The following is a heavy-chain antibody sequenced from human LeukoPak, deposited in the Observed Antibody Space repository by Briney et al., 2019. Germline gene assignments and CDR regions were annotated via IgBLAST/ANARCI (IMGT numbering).Heavy chain of an antibody. CDR2: ISDSGGRT. J-gene: IGHJ4*02. D-gene: IGHD3-22*01. V-gene: IGHV3-23*01. CDR3: AKRGVVIRVILVGFHKEAYYFDS. CDR1: GITLSNYG. Sequence: GGSLRLSCAVSGITLSNYGMSWVRQAPGKGREWVAGISDSGGRTNYADSVKGRFTISRDNPKNTLYLQMNSLRAEDTAVYFCAKRGVVIRVILVGFHKEAYYFDSWGQGALVTVST.